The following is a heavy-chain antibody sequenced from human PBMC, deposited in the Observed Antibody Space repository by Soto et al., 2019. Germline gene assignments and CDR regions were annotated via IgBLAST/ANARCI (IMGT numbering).Heavy chain of an antibody. CDR3: AKDLRLVLVPAALPPYGMDV. V-gene: IGHV3-30*18. Sequence: PGGSLRLSCAASGFTFSSYGMHWVRQAPVKGLEWVAVISYDGSNKYYADSVKGRFTISRDNSKNTLYLQMNSLRAEDTAVYYCAKDLRLVLVPAALPPYGMDVPGQATTVTVSS. CDR2: ISYDGSNK. CDR1: GFTFSSYG. J-gene: IGHJ6*02. D-gene: IGHD2-2*01.